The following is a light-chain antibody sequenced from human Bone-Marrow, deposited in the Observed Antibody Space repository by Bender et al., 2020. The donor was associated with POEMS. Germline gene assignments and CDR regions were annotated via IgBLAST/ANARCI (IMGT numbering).Light chain of an antibody. V-gene: IGLV3-25*03. Sequence: SSELTQPPSVSVSPGQTARITCSGDTLQNDFAYWYQQKPGQAPVMVIYKDTQRPSGVPERFSASSSGTTVIFTITGVQAEDEADYYCQSADRRWFSWVFGGGTKLTVL. CDR1: TLQNDF. J-gene: IGLJ3*02. CDR2: KDT. CDR3: QSADRRWFSWV.